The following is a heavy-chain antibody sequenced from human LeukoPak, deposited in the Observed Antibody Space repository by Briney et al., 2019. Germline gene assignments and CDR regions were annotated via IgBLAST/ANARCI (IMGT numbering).Heavy chain of an antibody. J-gene: IGHJ4*02. V-gene: IGHV5-51*01. CDR2: IYPGDSDT. Sequence: GESLKISCKGSGYSFTSYWSGWVRQMPGKGLELMGIIYPGDSDTRYSPSYQGQVTISADKSISTAYLQWSSLKASDTAKYYCARQGRGFGELSMFDYWGQGTLVTVSS. CDR1: GYSFTSYW. D-gene: IGHD3-10*01. CDR3: ARQGRGFGELSMFDY.